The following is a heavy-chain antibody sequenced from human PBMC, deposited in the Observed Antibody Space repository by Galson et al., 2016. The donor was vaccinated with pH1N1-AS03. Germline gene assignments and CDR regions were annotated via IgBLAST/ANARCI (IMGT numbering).Heavy chain of an antibody. CDR2: ISGDSRLK. CDR1: GFTFNDYS. D-gene: IGHD3-10*01. V-gene: IGHV3-21*01. Sequence: SLRLSCAAFGFTFNDYSMNWVRQAPGKGLEWVSSISGDSRLKYYADSVKGRFSISRDSARKSVYLQMNTLRAEDTAIYFCASSGFWGRGTLVAVSS. CDR3: ASSGF. J-gene: IGHJ4*02.